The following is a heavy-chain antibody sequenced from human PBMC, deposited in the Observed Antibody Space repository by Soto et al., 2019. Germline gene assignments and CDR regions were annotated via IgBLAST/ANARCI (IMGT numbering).Heavy chain of an antibody. J-gene: IGHJ2*01. Sequence: QVQLQESGPGLVKPSQTLSLTCTVSGGSISSGGYYWSWIRQHPGKGLEWIGYIYYSGSTYYNPSRKSRVTISVDTSKNQFSLKLSSVTAADTAVYYCARDRRFVTTVTTLIGPKKSNWYFDLWGRGTLVTVSS. CDR1: GGSISSGGYY. V-gene: IGHV4-31*03. CDR2: IYYSGST. CDR3: ARDRRFVTTVTTLIGPKKSNWYFDL. D-gene: IGHD4-17*01.